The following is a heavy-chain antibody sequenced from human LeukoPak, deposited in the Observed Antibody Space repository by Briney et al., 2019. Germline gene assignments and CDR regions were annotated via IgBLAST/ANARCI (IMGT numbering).Heavy chain of an antibody. CDR3: AKVGVYYDSSGYSLPFDY. CDR1: GFTFSSYS. Sequence: GGSLRLSCAASGFTFSSYSMNWVRQAPGKGLEWVSSISSSSSYIYYADSVKGRFTISRDNAKNSLYLQMNSLRAEDTAVYYCAKVGVYYDSSGYSLPFDYWGQGTLVTVSS. V-gene: IGHV3-21*04. J-gene: IGHJ4*02. CDR2: ISSSSSYI. D-gene: IGHD3-22*01.